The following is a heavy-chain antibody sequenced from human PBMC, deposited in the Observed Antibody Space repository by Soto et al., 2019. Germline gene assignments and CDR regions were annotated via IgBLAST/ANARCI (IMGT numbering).Heavy chain of an antibody. J-gene: IGHJ4*02. CDR3: VRLGSRRYFAF. D-gene: IGHD5-12*01. CDR1: GFNLDDYY. CDR2: ISSINQYN. V-gene: IGHV3-11*06. Sequence: QEQLVESGGGLVKPGGSLRLSCAASGFNLDDYYMSWIRQAPGKGLEYLSYISSINQYNNYADSVKGRFTISIDKAKKSLELQMRSLRSDDTAVYYCVRLGSRRYFAFWGRGTLVSVSS.